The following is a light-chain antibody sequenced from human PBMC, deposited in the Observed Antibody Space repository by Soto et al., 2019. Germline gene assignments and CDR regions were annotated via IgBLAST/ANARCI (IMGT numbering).Light chain of an antibody. CDR3: QQGYSMPLT. V-gene: IGKV1-39*01. Sequence: DLQMTQSPSTLSASVGDRVTITCRASQGISHFLGWYQVKPGKAPKLLIYAASSLQSGVPSKFSGSGSATDFTLTISSLQPEDFATYYCQQGYSMPLTFGAGTNVDIK. CDR2: AAS. CDR1: QGISHF. J-gene: IGKJ4*01.